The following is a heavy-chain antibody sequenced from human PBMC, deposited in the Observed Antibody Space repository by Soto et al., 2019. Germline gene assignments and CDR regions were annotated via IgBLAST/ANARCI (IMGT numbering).Heavy chain of an antibody. V-gene: IGHV3-23*01. CDR3: ARMYLGYCSSTSCYAFDY. D-gene: IGHD2-2*01. Sequence: EVQLLESGGGLVQPGGSLRLSCAASGFTFSSYAMSWVRQAPGKGLEWVSAISGSGGSTYYADSVKGRFTISRDNSKNTLYLQMNSLRAEDTAVYYCARMYLGYCSSTSCYAFDYWGQGTLVTVSS. CDR2: ISGSGGST. CDR1: GFTFSSYA. J-gene: IGHJ4*02.